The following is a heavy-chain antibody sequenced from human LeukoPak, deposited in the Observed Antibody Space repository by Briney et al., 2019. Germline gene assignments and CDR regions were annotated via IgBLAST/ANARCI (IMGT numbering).Heavy chain of an antibody. Sequence: GESLKISCKGSGSSFTGYWIGWVRQMPGKGLERMGIIYPGGSDTRYSPSFQGQVTISADKTISTAYLLESSLMTSDAAMYYCWRLVGTTLYFDYWGQGTLVTVSS. D-gene: IGHD1-26*01. V-gene: IGHV5-51*01. CDR3: WRLVGTTLYFDY. CDR2: IYPGGSDT. J-gene: IGHJ4*02. CDR1: GSSFTGYW.